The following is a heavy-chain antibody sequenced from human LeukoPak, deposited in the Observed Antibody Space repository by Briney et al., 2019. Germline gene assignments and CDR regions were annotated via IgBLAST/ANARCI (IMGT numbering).Heavy chain of an antibody. D-gene: IGHD4-17*01. CDR1: GGSISSSSYY. CDR3: ARDYGDYRNWFDP. CDR2: IYYSGST. Sequence: SETLSLTCTVSGGSISSSSYYWGWIRQPPGKGLEWIGSIYYSGSTYYNPSLKSRVTISVDTSKNQFSLKLSSVTAADTAVYYCARDYGDYRNWFDPWGQGTLVTVSS. J-gene: IGHJ5*02. V-gene: IGHV4-39*02.